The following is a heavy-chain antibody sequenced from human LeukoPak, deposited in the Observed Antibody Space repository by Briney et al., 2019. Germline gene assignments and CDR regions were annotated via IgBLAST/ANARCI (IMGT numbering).Heavy chain of an antibody. V-gene: IGHV3-21*01. CDR3: ARDLQITMIVEQSVFDY. Sequence: PGGSLRLSCAASGFTFSSYSMNWVRQAPGKGLEWVSSISSSSSYIYYADSVKGRFTISRDNAKNSLYLQMNSLRAEDTAVYYCARDLQITMIVEQSVFDYWAREPWSPSPQ. CDR1: GFTFSSYS. D-gene: IGHD3-22*01. CDR2: ISSSSSYI. J-gene: IGHJ4*02.